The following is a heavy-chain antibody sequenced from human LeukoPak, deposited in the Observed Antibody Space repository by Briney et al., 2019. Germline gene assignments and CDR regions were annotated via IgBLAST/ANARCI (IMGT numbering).Heavy chain of an antibody. J-gene: IGHJ5*02. CDR2: IYYSGST. CDR1: GGSISSSSYY. D-gene: IGHD6-13*01. Sequence: SETLSLTCTVSGGSISSSSYYWGWIRQPPGKGLEWIGSIYYSGSTYYNPSLKSRVTISVDTSKNQFSLKVRSATAADTAVYYCARKEGGQLVNTRRWFDPWGQGTLVTVSS. CDR3: ARKEGGQLVNTRRWFDP. V-gene: IGHV4-39*01.